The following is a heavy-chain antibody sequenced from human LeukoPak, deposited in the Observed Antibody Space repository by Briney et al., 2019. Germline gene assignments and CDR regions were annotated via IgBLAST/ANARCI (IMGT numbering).Heavy chain of an antibody. D-gene: IGHD3-22*01. J-gene: IGHJ4*02. V-gene: IGHV4-31*03. CDR3: ARGGYSDRSGYYSILGY. Sequence: SETLSLTCTVSGGSISSGGHSWNWIRQHSGKGLEWIGYIYYGGSTYYNPSLKSRVTISADTSNNQFSLKLSSVTAADTAVYYCARGGYSDRSGYYSILGYWGQGALVTVSS. CDR1: GGSISSGGHS. CDR2: IYYGGST.